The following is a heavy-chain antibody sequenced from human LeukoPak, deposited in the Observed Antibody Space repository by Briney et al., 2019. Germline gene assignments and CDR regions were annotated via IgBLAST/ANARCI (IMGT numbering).Heavy chain of an antibody. CDR3: AREKRYSSSWYVDYYYYMDV. Sequence: SETLSLTCAVYGGSFSGYYWSWIRQPAGKGLEWIGRIYTSGSTNYNPSLKSRVTMSVDTSKNQFSLKLSSVTAADTAVYYCAREKRYSSSWYVDYYYYMDVWGKGTTVTISS. D-gene: IGHD6-13*01. CDR2: IYTSGST. J-gene: IGHJ6*03. CDR1: GGSFSGYY. V-gene: IGHV4-4*07.